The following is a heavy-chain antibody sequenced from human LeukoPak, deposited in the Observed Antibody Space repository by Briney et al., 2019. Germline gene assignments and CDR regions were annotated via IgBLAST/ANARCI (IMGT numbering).Heavy chain of an antibody. CDR2: ISSSSSSYI. J-gene: IGHJ4*02. CDR1: GFTFSSYS. Sequence: GGSLRLSCAASGFTFSSYSMNWVRQAPGKGLEWVSSISSSSSSYIYYADSVKGRFTISRDNAKNSLYLQMNSLRAEDTAVYYCARDRGEYYYDSSGYSYYFDYWGQGTLVTVSS. D-gene: IGHD3-22*01. CDR3: ARDRGEYYYDSSGYSYYFDY. V-gene: IGHV3-21*01.